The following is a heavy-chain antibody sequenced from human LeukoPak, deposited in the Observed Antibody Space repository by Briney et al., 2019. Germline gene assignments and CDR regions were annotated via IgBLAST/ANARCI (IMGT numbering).Heavy chain of an antibody. D-gene: IGHD3-16*01. CDR1: GDSVSSKSGA. V-gene: IGHV6-1*01. Sequence: SQTLSLTCDISGDSVSSKSGAWNWIRQSPSRGLEWLGRTYYRSEWSNDYEESVKSRMIINSDTSKNQISLHLKSVSPEDTAVYYCASEQGGSFHHWGQGTLIFVSS. CDR3: ASEQGGSFHH. J-gene: IGHJ1*01. CDR2: TYYRSEWSN.